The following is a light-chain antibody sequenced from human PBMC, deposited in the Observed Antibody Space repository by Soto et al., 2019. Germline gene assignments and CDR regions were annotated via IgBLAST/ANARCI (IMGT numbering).Light chain of an antibody. CDR2: GVS. V-gene: IGLV2-14*01. J-gene: IGLJ1*01. Sequence: QSVLTQPASVSGSPGQSIAISCTGSGSDVGGYNYVSWYQQHPGKAPKLIIYGVSHRPSGVSPRFSASRSAYTASLTISGLQLEDEADYYCSSVTSSYFYVFGPGTKGTVL. CDR1: GSDVGGYNY. CDR3: SSVTSSYFYV.